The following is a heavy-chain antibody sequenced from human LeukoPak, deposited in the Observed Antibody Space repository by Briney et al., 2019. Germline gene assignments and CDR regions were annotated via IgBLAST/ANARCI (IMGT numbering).Heavy chain of an antibody. CDR1: GFAFTTYA. J-gene: IGHJ4*02. D-gene: IGHD4-23*01. CDR2: ISYDGSIK. Sequence: PGGSLRLSCAASGFAFTTYAMHWVRQAPGRGLEWVAVISYDGSIKYYADSVKGRFTISRDDSRSTVNLQMESLRAEDTALYYCARDLGGRGIPVYYFDYWGQGTQVTVSS. V-gene: IGHV3-30*03. CDR3: ARDLGGRGIPVYYFDY.